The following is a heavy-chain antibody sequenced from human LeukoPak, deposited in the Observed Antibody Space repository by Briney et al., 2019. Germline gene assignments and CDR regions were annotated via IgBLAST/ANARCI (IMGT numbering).Heavy chain of an antibody. Sequence: PSETLSLTCTVSGGSISSHYWSWIRQSPGRGLEWFGFIYQDGGSTYNPSLKSRVTISLDTSKNIFSLKLKSVTAADTGIYYCARRRGSYGDALDLWGQGTMVTVS. CDR1: GGSISSHY. CDR3: ARRRGSYGDALDL. J-gene: IGHJ3*01. D-gene: IGHD3-16*01. V-gene: IGHV4-59*08. CDR2: IYQDGGS.